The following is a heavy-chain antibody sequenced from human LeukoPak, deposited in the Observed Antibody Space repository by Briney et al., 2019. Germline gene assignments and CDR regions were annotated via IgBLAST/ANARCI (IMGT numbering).Heavy chain of an antibody. CDR1: GFTFSSYG. Sequence: PGGSLRLSCAASGFTFSSYGMHWVRQAPGKGLEWVAVISYDGRNKYNSDSVKGRFTISRDNSRNTLYLQMNSLRADATAVYYCAKHLHALTTGHDLDHGGQGTLVTVST. CDR2: ISYDGRNK. V-gene: IGHV3-30*18. D-gene: IGHD1-1*01. CDR3: AKHLHALTTGHDLDH. J-gene: IGHJ4*02.